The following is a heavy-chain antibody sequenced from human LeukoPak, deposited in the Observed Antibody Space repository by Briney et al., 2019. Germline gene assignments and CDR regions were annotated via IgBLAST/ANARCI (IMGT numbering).Heavy chain of an antibody. CDR1: GGSISSSSYY. J-gene: IGHJ4*02. V-gene: IGHV4-39*07. D-gene: IGHD3-10*01. CDR2: IYYSGST. CDR3: AREEYYYGSGSYYSKTLSCFDY. Sequence: SETLSLTCTVSGGSISSSSYYWGWIRQPPGKGLEWIGSIYYSGSTYYNPSLKSRVTISVDTSKNQFSLKLSSVTAADTAVYYCAREEYYYGSGSYYSKTLSCFDYWGQGTLVTVSS.